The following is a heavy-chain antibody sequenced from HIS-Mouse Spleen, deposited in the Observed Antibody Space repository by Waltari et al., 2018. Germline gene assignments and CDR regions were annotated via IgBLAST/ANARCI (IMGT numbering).Heavy chain of an antibody. D-gene: IGHD6-13*01. CDR2: IDYSGST. Sequence: QLQLQESGPGLVKPAETLSLTCTVPGGSISSSSYYWGWIRKPPGKGLEWIGSIDYSGSTYYNPSLKSRVTISVDTSKNQFSLKLSSVTAADTAVYYCAREIPYSSSWYDWYFDLWGRGTLVTVSS. J-gene: IGHJ2*01. CDR1: GGSISSSSYY. V-gene: IGHV4-39*07. CDR3: AREIPYSSSWYDWYFDL.